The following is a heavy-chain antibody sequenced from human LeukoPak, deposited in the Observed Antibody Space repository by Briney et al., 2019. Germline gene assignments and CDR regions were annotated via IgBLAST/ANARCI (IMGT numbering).Heavy chain of an antibody. CDR1: GFTFSTFG. CDR2: ISGSGGAT. CDR3: AKDGYGPFDY. V-gene: IGHV3-23*01. J-gene: IGHJ4*02. Sequence: GGTLRLSCAASGFTFSTFGMSWVRQAPGKGLEWVSAISGSGGATYYADSVKGRFTISRDNSKNTLYLQMNSLRAEDTAVYYCAKDGYGPFDYWGQGTLVTVSS. D-gene: IGHD5-12*01.